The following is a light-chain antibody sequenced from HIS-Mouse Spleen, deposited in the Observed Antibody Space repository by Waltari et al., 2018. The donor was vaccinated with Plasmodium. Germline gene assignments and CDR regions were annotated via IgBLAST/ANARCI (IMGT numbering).Light chain of an antibody. CDR1: ALPKQY. V-gene: IGLV3-10*01. CDR2: EDS. Sequence: SYELPQPPSVSVSPGQTARITCSGDALPKQYAYWYQQKSGQAPVLVIYEDSKRPSGNPERFSCSSSGTMATLTISGAQVEDEADYYCYSTDSSGNHRVFGGGTKLTVL. J-gene: IGLJ3*02. CDR3: YSTDSSGNHRV.